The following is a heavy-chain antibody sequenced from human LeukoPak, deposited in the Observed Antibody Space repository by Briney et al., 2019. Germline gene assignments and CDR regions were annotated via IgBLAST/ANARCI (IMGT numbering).Heavy chain of an antibody. Sequence: SETLSLTCAVYGGSFSGYYWGWIRQPPGKGLEWIGSIYHSGSTYYNPSLKSRVTISVDTSKNQFSLKLSSVTAADTAVYYCARNSRHCSSTSCSSVGAFDIWGQGTMVTVSS. CDR3: ARNSRHCSSTSCSSVGAFDI. D-gene: IGHD2-2*01. V-gene: IGHV4-34*01. J-gene: IGHJ3*02. CDR2: IYHSGST. CDR1: GGSFSGYY.